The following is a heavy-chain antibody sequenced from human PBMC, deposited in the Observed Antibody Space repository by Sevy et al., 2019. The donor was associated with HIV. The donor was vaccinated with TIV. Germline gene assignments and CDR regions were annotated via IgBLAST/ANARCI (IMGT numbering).Heavy chain of an antibody. D-gene: IGHD2-15*01. CDR1: GFAFSDYA. V-gene: IGHV3-30*18. J-gene: IGHJ6*02. CDR3: AKANADCSGGTCYTAHYYYDMDV. Sequence: GGSLRLSCAASGFAFSDYAMHWVRQAPGKGLEWVAAISYAGDNKYFADSVKGRFTVSKDNSKKTRYLEMNSLRAEETAVYYCAKANADCSGGTCYTAHYYYDMDVWGRGATVTVSS. CDR2: ISYAGDNK.